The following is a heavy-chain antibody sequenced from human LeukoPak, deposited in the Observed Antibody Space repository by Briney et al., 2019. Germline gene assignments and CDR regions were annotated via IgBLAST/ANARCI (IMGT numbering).Heavy chain of an antibody. CDR3: ARDRDYYYGSGSLDY. CDR2: ISYDGSNK. J-gene: IGHJ4*02. V-gene: IGHV3-30*19. CDR1: GFTFSTYG. Sequence: GGSLRLSCAASGFTFSTYGMHWVRQAPGKGLEWVAVISYDGSNKYYADSVKGRFTISRDNSKNTLYLQMNSLRAEDTAVYYCARDRDYYYGSGSLDYWGQGTLVTVSS. D-gene: IGHD3-10*01.